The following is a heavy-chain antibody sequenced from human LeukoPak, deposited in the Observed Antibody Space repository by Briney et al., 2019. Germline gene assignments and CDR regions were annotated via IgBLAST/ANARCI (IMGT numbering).Heavy chain of an antibody. CDR1: GLTVSSYV. Sequence: PGGSLRLSCAASGLTVSSYVLSWVRQAPGKGLECVSVISDSGSDTYYTDSVKGRFTISRDSSKNTLYLQMNSLRADDAAVYYCAKGRDGDLFGGDIPCGMDVWGQGTTVTVSS. CDR2: ISDSGSDT. V-gene: IGHV3-23*01. CDR3: AKGRDGDLFGGDIPCGMDV. D-gene: IGHD4-17*01. J-gene: IGHJ6*02.